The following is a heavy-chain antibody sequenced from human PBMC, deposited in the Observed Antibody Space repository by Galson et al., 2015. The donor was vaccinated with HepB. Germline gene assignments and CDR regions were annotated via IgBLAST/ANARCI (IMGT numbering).Heavy chain of an antibody. CDR3: ARYGNSGSYYFDL. V-gene: IGHV4-4*02. CDR2: IYHSGST. J-gene: IGHJ2*01. CDR1: GGSISSSNW. D-gene: IGHD1-26*01. Sequence: LSLTCAVSGGSISSSNWWSWVRQPPGKGLEWIGEIYHSGSTNYNPSLKSRVTISVDKSKNQFSLKLSSVTAADTAVYYCARYGNSGSYYFDLWGRGTLVTVSS.